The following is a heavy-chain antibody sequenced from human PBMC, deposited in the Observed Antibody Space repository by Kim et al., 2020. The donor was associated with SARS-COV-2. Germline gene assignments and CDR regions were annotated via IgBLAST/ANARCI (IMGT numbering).Heavy chain of an antibody. D-gene: IGHD3-16*01. CDR2: IKQDASVI. Sequence: GGSLRLSCAASGFTFSSYWMSWVRQAPGKGLEWVASIKQDASVISYVDSVRGRFTISRDNAKNSLSLQMDSLRAEDTALYFCARPYRWGSFDIWGQGTMVTVSS. CDR3: ARPYRWGSFDI. CDR1: GFTFSSYW. J-gene: IGHJ3*02. V-gene: IGHV3-7*01.